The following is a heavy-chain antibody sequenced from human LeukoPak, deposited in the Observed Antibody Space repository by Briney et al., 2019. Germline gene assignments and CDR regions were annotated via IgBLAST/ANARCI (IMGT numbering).Heavy chain of an antibody. CDR2: INTNTGNP. J-gene: IGHJ4*02. D-gene: IGHD3-3*01. CDR3: ARWPSFGVLDD. Sequence: ASVKVSCKASGYTFTSHAMNWVRQAPGQGLGWMGWINTNTGNPTYAQGFTGRFVFSLDTSVNTAYLQISSLKAEDSAVYYCARWPSFGVLDDWGRGTLVTVSS. CDR1: GYTFTSHA. V-gene: IGHV7-4-1*02.